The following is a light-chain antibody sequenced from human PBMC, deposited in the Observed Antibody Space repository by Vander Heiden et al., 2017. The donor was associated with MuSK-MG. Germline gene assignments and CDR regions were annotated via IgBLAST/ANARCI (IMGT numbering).Light chain of an antibody. V-gene: IGKV1-39*01. CDR3: QQSYSPYT. J-gene: IGKJ2*01. Sequence: DIQMTQSPSSLSASVGDRVTITCRASQSISSYLNWYQQKPGKAPKLLSYAASSLQSGVPSRFSGSGSGTDFTLTISSLQPEDFATYYCQQSYSPYTFGQGTKLEIK. CDR1: QSISSY. CDR2: AAS.